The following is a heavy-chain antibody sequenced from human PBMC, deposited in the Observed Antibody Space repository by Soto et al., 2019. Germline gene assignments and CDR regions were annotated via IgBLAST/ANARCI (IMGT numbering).Heavy chain of an antibody. CDR2: VYDTWNT. J-gene: IGHJ6*01. V-gene: IGHV4-59*08. CDR3: VRQGIGFLHGLVDV. D-gene: IGHD3-10*01. CDR1: SGPSKSHN. Sequence: QVQVQQSGPGLVKPSETLSLTCTVSSGPSKSHNWGWIRQPPGRGLEWIGYVYDTWNTSYTPSLKSRVTVSADTSTNRISLTLRFVTAADTAVYYCVRQGIGFLHGLVDVWGQGTTVIVSS.